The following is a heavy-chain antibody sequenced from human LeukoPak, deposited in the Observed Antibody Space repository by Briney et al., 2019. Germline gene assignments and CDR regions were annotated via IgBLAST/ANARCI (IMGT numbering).Heavy chain of an antibody. CDR3: ARAHTSSWYMDY. V-gene: IGHV4-59*01. J-gene: IGHJ4*02. CDR2: IYYSGST. Sequence: SETLSLTCSVSGGSLSSYYWSWLRQPPGKGLEWIGYIYYSGSTNYNPSLKSRVTISVDTSENQLSLKLSSVTAADTALYYCARAHTSSWYMDYWGQGTLVTVSS. CDR1: GGSLSSYY. D-gene: IGHD6-13*01.